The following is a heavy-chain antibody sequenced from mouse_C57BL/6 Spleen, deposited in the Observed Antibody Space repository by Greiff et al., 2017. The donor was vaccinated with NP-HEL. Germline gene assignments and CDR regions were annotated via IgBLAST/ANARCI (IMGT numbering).Heavy chain of an antibody. CDR1: GYSFTDYN. V-gene: IGHV1-39*01. J-gene: IGHJ3*01. D-gene: IGHD2-4*01. Sequence: VQLKQSGPELVKPGASVKISCKASGYSFTDYNMNWVKQSNGKSLEWIGVINPNYGTTSYNQKFKGKATLTVDQSSSTAYMQLNSLTSEDSAVYYCARGKIYYDYDVWFAYWGQGTLVTVSA. CDR3: ARGKIYYDYDVWFAY. CDR2: INPNYGTT.